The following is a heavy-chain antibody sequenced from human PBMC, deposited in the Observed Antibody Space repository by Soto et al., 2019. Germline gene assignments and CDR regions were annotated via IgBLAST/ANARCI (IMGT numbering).Heavy chain of an antibody. CDR1: GGSISSTDYY. V-gene: IGHV4-39*01. J-gene: IGHJ4*02. CDR3: ARQTTATYFFDY. CDR2: LYYRGST. D-gene: IGHD4-4*01. Sequence: PSETLSLTCTVSGGSISSTDYYWGWIRQPPGKGLEWIGSLYYRGSTYYSPSLKSRVTISVDTSENQFSLKLNSVTAADTAVYYCARQTTATYFFDYWGQGTLVTVSS.